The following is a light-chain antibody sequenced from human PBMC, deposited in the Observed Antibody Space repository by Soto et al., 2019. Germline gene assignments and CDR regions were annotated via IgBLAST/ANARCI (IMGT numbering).Light chain of an antibody. J-gene: IGLJ2*01. CDR1: SSDVGGYNY. Sequence: QSALTQPASVSGSPGQSITISCTGTSSDVGGYNYVTWYQQHPGKAPKLMIYDVSNRPSGVSNRFSGSKSGKTASLTISGLQAEDEADYYCSSYRSFSTLGVFGGGTKLTVL. CDR2: DVS. CDR3: SSYRSFSTLGV. V-gene: IGLV2-14*03.